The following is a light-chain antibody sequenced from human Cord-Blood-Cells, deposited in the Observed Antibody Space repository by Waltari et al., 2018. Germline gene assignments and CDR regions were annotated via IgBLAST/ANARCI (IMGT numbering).Light chain of an antibody. CDR3: QQYNNWTYS. J-gene: IGKJ2*03. V-gene: IGKV3-15*01. Sequence: ERVLTQSPATLSVSPGETATPACRASQSVSSNLAWYPQKPGQAPRLLIYGASTRATGIPARFSGSGSGTEFTLTISSLQSEDCAVYYCQQYNNWTYSFGQGTKLEI. CDR2: GAS. CDR1: QSVSSN.